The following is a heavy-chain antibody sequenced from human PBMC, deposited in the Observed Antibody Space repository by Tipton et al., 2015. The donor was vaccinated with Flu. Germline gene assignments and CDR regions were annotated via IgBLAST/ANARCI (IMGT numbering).Heavy chain of an antibody. V-gene: IGHV1-18*01. Sequence: VQLVQSGAEVKKPGASVRVSCKASGYIFTSFGIIWLRQAPGQGLEWVGGVSGYNGNTNYAQKVQGRVTMTTDTSTSTAYMELRSLRSDDTAVYYCARAHGDYAGGRAFDFWGQGTMVTVSS. D-gene: IGHD4-17*01. J-gene: IGHJ3*01. CDR1: GYIFTSFG. CDR2: VSGYNGNT. CDR3: ARAHGDYAGGRAFDF.